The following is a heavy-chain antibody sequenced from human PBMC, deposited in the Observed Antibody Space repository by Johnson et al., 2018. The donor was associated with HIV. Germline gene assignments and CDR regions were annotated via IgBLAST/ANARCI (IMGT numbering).Heavy chain of an antibody. CDR1: GFTFSSYD. Sequence: MQLVESGGGLVQPGGSLRLSCAASGFTFSSYDMHWVRQATGKGLEWVSAIGTAGDTYYPGSVKGRFTISRENAKNFLYLQMNSLRAEDTALYYCARDTYYYDTSGYLTRPRAFDVWGQGTMVTVSS. CDR3: ARDTYYYDTSGYLTRPRAFDV. CDR2: IGTAGDT. J-gene: IGHJ3*01. D-gene: IGHD3-22*01. V-gene: IGHV3-13*01.